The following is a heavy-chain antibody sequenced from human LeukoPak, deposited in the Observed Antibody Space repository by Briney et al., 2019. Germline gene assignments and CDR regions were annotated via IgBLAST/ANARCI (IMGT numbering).Heavy chain of an antibody. CDR1: GYTFTSYD. Sequence: ASVKVSCKASGYTFTSYDINWVRQATGHGLEWMGWMNPNSGNTGYAQKFQGRVTMTRNTSISTAYMELSSLRSEDTAVYYCARGDRGSYYFDYWGQGTLVTVSS. J-gene: IGHJ4*02. V-gene: IGHV1-8*01. D-gene: IGHD1-26*01. CDR3: ARGDRGSYYFDY. CDR2: MNPNSGNT.